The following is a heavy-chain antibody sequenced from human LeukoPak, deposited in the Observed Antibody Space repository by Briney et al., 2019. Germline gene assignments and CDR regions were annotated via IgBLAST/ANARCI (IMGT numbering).Heavy chain of an antibody. Sequence: SETLSLTCTVSGGSISSYYWSWIRQPPGKGLEWIGYIYYSGSTNYNPSLKSRVTISVDTSKNQFSLKLSSVTAADTAVYYCARTRTKNYYDSSGYSRGAFDIWGQGTMVTVSS. CDR2: IYYSGST. V-gene: IGHV4-59*01. D-gene: IGHD3-22*01. CDR1: GGSISSYY. CDR3: ARTRTKNYYDSSGYSRGAFDI. J-gene: IGHJ3*02.